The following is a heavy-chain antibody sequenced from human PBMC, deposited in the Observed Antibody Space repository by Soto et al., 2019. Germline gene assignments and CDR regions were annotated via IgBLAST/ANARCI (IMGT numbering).Heavy chain of an antibody. J-gene: IGHJ6*02. CDR2: INHSGST. D-gene: IGHD3-3*01. Sequence: SETLSLTCAVYGGSFSGYYWSWIRQPPGKGLEWIGEINHSGSTNYNPSLKSRVTISVDTSKNQFSLKLSSVTAADTAVYYCARGGLGYDFWSGYYTGIHGMDVWGQGTTVTVS. V-gene: IGHV4-34*01. CDR1: GGSFSGYY. CDR3: ARGGLGYDFWSGYYTGIHGMDV.